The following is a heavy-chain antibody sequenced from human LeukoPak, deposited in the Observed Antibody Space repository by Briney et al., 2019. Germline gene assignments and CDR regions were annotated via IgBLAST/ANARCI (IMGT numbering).Heavy chain of an antibody. Sequence: SETLSLTCTVSGGSISSGSYYWSWIRQPAGKGLEWIGRIYTSGSTNYNPSLKSRVTISGDTSKNQFSLKLSSVTAADTAVYYCARDHLYSSGWYLGYDAFDIWGQGTMVTVSS. V-gene: IGHV4-61*02. D-gene: IGHD6-19*01. CDR3: ARDHLYSSGWYLGYDAFDI. J-gene: IGHJ3*02. CDR2: IYTSGST. CDR1: GGSISSGSYY.